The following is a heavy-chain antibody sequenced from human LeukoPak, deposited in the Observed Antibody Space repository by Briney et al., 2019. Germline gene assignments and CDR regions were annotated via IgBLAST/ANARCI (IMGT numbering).Heavy chain of an antibody. D-gene: IGHD2-15*01. V-gene: IGHV1-69*05. CDR1: GGSFRTFS. J-gene: IGHJ5*02. CDR3: ARDPLHCSGGSCYSSWFDP. Sequence: ASVKVSCKASGGSFRTFSMNWVRQAPGQGLEWMGGIIPMFGEGNYAQKFQGRVTITTDESRRTAYMELRSLRSEDTAVYYCARDPLHCSGGSCYSSWFDPWGQGTLVTVSS. CDR2: IIPMFGEG.